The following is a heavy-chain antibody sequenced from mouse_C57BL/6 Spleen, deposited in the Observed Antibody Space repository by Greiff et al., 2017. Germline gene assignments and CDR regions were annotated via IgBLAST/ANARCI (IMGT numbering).Heavy chain of an antibody. D-gene: IGHD2-4*01. V-gene: IGHV1-80*01. CDR3: ARDYYDYGGFAY. CDR1: GYAFSSYW. J-gene: IGHJ3*01. CDR2: IYPGDGDT. Sequence: VQLQQSGAELVKPGASVKISCKASGYAFSSYWMNWVKQRPGKGLEWIGQIYPGDGDTNYNGKFKGKATLTADKSSSTAFMQLSSLTSEAAAVEICARDYYDYGGFAYWGQGTLVTVSA.